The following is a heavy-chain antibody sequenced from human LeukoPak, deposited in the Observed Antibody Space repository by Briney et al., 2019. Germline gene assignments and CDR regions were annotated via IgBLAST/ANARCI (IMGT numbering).Heavy chain of an antibody. J-gene: IGHJ3*02. Sequence: GGSLRLSCAASEFTFSNNWMSWVRQAPGKGPEWVASIKEDGSIKYYVDSVKGRFTISRDNAKNSLYLQMSSLRAEDTAVYYCAKSFYDSEAFDIWGQGTMVTVSS. CDR3: AKSFYDSEAFDI. D-gene: IGHD3-22*01. CDR2: IKEDGSIK. CDR1: EFTFSNNW. V-gene: IGHV3-7*01.